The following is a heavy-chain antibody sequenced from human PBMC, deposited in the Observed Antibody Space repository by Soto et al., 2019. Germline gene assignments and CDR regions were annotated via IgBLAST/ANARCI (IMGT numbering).Heavy chain of an antibody. J-gene: IGHJ4*02. D-gene: IGHD5-12*01. CDR3: ARTKGVDIVGTIDY. Sequence: QVQLQESGPGLVKPSQTLSLTCTVSGGSISSGYYYWSWIRQPPGKGLEWIGYIYYSGSTYYNPSLKSRVTISVDTSKTQFSLKLSSVTAADTAVYYCARTKGVDIVGTIDYWGQGTLVTVSS. CDR2: IYYSGST. CDR1: GGSISSGYYY. V-gene: IGHV4-30-4*01.